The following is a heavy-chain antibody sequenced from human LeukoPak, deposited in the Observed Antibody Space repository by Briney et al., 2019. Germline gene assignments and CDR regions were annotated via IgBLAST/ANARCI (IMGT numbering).Heavy chain of an antibody. V-gene: IGHV3-74*01. J-gene: IGHJ6*02. CDR1: GFTFSSNW. Sequence: QSGGSLRLSCAASGFTFSSNWMHWVRHAPGKGLVWVSRINSDGSSTTYADSVKGRFTISRDNAKNTLYLQMNSLRVEDTAVYYCVTPTPRYGDYGMDVWGQGTTVTVSS. CDR3: VTPTPRYGDYGMDV. D-gene: IGHD4-17*01. CDR2: INSDGSST.